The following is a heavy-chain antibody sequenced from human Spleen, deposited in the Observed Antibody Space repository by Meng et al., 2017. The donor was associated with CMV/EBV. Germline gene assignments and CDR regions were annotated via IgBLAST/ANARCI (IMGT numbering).Heavy chain of an antibody. Sequence: ASVKVSCKASGYTFTGYYMHWVRQAPGQGLEWMDWINPNSGGTKYAQKFQGRVTMTRDTSISTAYMELSRLRSDDTAVYYCARVCGGDCYGDLTSFDIWGQGTMVTVSS. CDR1: GYTFTGYY. V-gene: IGHV1-2*02. CDR2: INPNSGGT. J-gene: IGHJ3*02. D-gene: IGHD2-21*01. CDR3: ARVCGGDCYGDLTSFDI.